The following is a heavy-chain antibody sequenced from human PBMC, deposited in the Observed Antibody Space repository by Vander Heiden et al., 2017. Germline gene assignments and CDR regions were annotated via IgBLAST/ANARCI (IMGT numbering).Heavy chain of an antibody. Sequence: QLELVESGGGVVQLGRSLRPSCAASGFPFSSYGMHWVRQAPGKGPEWVAVIWYDGNNKDYANSVKGRFTVSRDNAKNTLYLQMDSLRDEDTAVYHCTREQDTTMGTSFDSWGQGTLVRVSS. J-gene: IGHJ4*02. V-gene: IGHV3-33*01. CDR2: IWYDGNNK. D-gene: IGHD5-18*01. CDR1: GFPFSSYG. CDR3: TREQDTTMGTSFDS.